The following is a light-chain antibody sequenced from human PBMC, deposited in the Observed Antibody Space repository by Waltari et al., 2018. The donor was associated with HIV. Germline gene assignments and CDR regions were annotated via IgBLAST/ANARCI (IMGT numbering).Light chain of an antibody. V-gene: IGLV3-21*02. CDR3: QLWDSRGNHVV. CDR1: NIGGES. Sequence: SFVLTQSPSMSVAPGETARIACGGNNIGGESGPWYQQKPGQAPVLVLYDDSDRPSGIPERFSGSNSKNTATLTISRVEAGDEADYYCQLWDSRGNHVVFGGGTKLTVL. CDR2: DDS. J-gene: IGLJ2*01.